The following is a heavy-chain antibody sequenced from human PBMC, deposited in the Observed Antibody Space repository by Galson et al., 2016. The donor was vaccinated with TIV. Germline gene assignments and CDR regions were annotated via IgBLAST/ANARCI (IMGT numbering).Heavy chain of an antibody. V-gene: IGHV1-69*13. Sequence: SVKVSCKASANAFISYAITWVRQAPGQGLEWMGGIISIFRTTQYAQKFQGRVTITADESMSTAYMELRSLRSDDTAVYYCARTDTLKNYYDSSGYYPFWGQGTLVTVSS. CDR1: ANAFISYA. J-gene: IGHJ4*02. CDR2: IISIFRTT. CDR3: ARTDTLKNYYDSSGYYPF. D-gene: IGHD3-22*01.